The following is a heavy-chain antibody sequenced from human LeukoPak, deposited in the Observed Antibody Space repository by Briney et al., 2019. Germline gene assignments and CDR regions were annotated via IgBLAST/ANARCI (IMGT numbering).Heavy chain of an antibody. CDR3: ARAGGWAREDYKADAFDI. Sequence: ASATVSCKASGYTFTNFGISWVRQAPGQGPEWMGWISTYNGNTNYAQKVQGRVTMTTDTSTSTAYMELRSLRSDDTAVYYCARAGGWAREDYKADAFDIWGQGTMVTVPS. V-gene: IGHV1-18*01. CDR2: ISTYNGNT. CDR1: GYTFTNFG. D-gene: IGHD6-19*01. J-gene: IGHJ3*02.